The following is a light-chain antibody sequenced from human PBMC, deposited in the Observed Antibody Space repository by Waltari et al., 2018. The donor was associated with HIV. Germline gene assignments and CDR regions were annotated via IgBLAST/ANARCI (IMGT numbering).Light chain of an antibody. CDR1: SSDFGFDNY. CDR3: TSYTTSDTLR. Sequence: QSVLTQPASVSGSPGQSVTISCTGTSSDFGFDNYFSWYQQYPGQAPSLIIYEVSSRTAGVSARFSGSKSGNTASLTISGLQNEDEADYFCTSYTTSDTLRFGGGTKVTVL. J-gene: IGLJ3*02. CDR2: EVS. V-gene: IGLV2-14*03.